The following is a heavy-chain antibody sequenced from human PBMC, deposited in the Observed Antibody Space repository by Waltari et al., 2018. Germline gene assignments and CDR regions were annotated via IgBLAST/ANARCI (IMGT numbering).Heavy chain of an antibody. CDR1: GFTFSSYE. V-gene: IGHV3-48*03. CDR2: SSSRCSTI. D-gene: IGHD2-15*01. J-gene: IGHJ5*02. CDR3: ARLNSPPFDP. Sequence: EVQLVESGGGLVQPGGSLRLSCAASGFTFSSYEMNWVRQAPGKGLEWVSYSSSRCSTIYYADSVKGRFTISRDNAKNSLYLQMNSLRAEDTAVYYCARLNSPPFDPWGQGTLVTVSS.